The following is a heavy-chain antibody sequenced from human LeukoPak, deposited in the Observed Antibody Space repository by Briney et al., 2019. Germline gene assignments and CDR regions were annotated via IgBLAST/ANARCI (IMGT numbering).Heavy chain of an antibody. D-gene: IGHD6-25*01. J-gene: IGHJ3*02. V-gene: IGHV3-30*04. CDR1: GFTFSSYA. CDR2: ISYDGSNK. CDR3: ARDSGNAFDI. Sequence: PGGSLGLSCAASGFTFSSYAMHWVRQAPGKGLEWVAVISYDGSNKYYADSVKGRFTISRDNSKNTLYLQMNSLRAEDTAVYYCARDSGNAFDIWGQGTMVTVSS.